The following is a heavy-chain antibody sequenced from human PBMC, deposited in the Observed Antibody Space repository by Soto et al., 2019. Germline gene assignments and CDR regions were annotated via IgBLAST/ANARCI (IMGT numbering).Heavy chain of an antibody. V-gene: IGHV3-48*02. Sequence: GGSLRLSFAASGFTFSSYSMNWVRQAPGKGLEWVSYISSSSSTIYYADSVKGRFTISRDNAKNSLYLQMNSLRDEDTAVYYCARSGWDYYDSSGYYYLYWGQGTLVTVSS. J-gene: IGHJ4*02. D-gene: IGHD3-22*01. CDR2: ISSSSSTI. CDR1: GFTFSSYS. CDR3: ARSGWDYYDSSGYYYLY.